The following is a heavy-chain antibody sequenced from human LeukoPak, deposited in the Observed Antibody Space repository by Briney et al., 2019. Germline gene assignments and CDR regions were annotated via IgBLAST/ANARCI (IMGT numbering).Heavy chain of an antibody. D-gene: IGHD6-6*01. J-gene: IGHJ4*02. V-gene: IGHV3-21*01. CDR2: ISSSSSYI. CDR1: GFTFSSYS. CDR3: AREDSYSSSSSSFDY. Sequence: PGGSLRLSCAASGFTFSSYSMNWVRQAPGKGLEWVSSISSSSSYIYYADSVKGRFTISRDNAKNSLYLQMNSLRAEDTAVYYCAREDSYSSSSSSFDYWGQGTLVTVSS.